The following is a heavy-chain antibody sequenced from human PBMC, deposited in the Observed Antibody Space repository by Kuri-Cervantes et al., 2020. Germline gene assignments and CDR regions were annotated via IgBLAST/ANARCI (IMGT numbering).Heavy chain of an antibody. CDR1: GFTFSDYY. D-gene: IGHD3-22*01. CDR3: ASTYYYDSSGYNYYYMDV. Sequence: GGSLRLSCAASGFTFSDYYMSWIRQAPGKGLEWVSYISSSGSTIYYADSVKGRFTISRDNAKNSLYLQMNSLRAEDTAVYYCASTYYYDSSGYNYYYMDVWGKGTTVTVSS. J-gene: IGHJ6*03. V-gene: IGHV3-11*04. CDR2: ISSSGSTI.